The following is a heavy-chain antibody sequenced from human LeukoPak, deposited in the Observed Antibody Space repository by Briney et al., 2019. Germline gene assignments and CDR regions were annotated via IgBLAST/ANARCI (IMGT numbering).Heavy chain of an antibody. Sequence: GASVKVSCKASGYTFTSYGISWVRQAPGQRLEWMGWISAYNGNTNYAQKLQGRVTMTTDTSTSTAYMELRSLRSDDTAVYYCARMSIAARPGYYGMDVWGQGTTVTVSS. J-gene: IGHJ6*02. D-gene: IGHD6-6*01. CDR3: ARMSIAARPGYYGMDV. CDR1: GYTFTSYG. V-gene: IGHV1-18*01. CDR2: ISAYNGNT.